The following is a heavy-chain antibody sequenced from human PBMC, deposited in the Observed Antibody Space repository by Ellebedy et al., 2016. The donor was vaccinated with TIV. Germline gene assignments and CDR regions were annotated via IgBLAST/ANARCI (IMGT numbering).Heavy chain of an antibody. CDR3: TTDYKAVVTAIPYY. J-gene: IGHJ4*02. CDR1: GITFSNAW. D-gene: IGHD2-21*02. CDR2: IKSKTDGGTT. Sequence: GEPLKISCAASGITFSNAWMSWVRQAPGKGLEWVGRIKSKTDGGTTDYAAPVKGRFTISRDDSKNTLYLQMNSLKTEDTAVYYCTTDYKAVVTAIPYYWGQGTLVTVSS. V-gene: IGHV3-15*01.